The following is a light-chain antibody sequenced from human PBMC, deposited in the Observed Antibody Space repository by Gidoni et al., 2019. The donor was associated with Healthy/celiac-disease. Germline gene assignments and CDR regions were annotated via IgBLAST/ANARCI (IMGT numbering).Light chain of an antibody. J-gene: IGKJ1*01. Sequence: DIQMTQPPSSLSASVGDRVTITCRASHSISSYLDWYQQKPGNAPKLLIYAASSLQSGVPARFSGSGSGTDFTLTISRLEPEDFATYYCQQSDSTPWTFXQXTKVEIK. CDR3: QQSDSTPWT. CDR1: HSISSY. CDR2: AAS. V-gene: IGKV1-39*01.